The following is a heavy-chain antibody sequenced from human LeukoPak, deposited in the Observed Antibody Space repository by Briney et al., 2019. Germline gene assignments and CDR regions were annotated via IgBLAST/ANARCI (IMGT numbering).Heavy chain of an antibody. CDR3: ASILRSSSGYYFDY. CDR1: GFTVSTNY. V-gene: IGHV3-66*01. J-gene: IGHJ4*02. CDR2: IYSGDTT. D-gene: IGHD3-10*01. Sequence: GGSLRLSCAASGFTVSTNYMSWVRQAPGKGLEWVSVIYSGDTTFYADSVRGKFTISRDNSKTTLYLQMNSLRAEDTAVYYCASILRSSSGYYFDYWGQGTLVTVSS.